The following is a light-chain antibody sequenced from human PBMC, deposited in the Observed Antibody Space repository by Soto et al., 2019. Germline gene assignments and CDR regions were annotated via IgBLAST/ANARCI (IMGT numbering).Light chain of an antibody. CDR1: SSDVGGYNY. Sequence: QSALTQPASVSGSPGQSITISCTGTSSDVGGYNYVSWYQLHPGKAPKLMIYDVINRPSGVSNRFSGSKSGNTASLTISGLQAEDEADYYCSSYTSSSTLGMFGGGTKVTVL. J-gene: IGLJ3*02. CDR2: DVI. CDR3: SSYTSSSTLGM. V-gene: IGLV2-14*03.